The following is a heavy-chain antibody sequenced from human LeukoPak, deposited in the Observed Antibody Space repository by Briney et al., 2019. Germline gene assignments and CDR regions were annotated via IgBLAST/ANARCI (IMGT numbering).Heavy chain of an antibody. J-gene: IGHJ4*02. CDR3: ARWYYGSGSQYYFGY. CDR2: ISSSSSYI. Sequence: GGSLRLSCAASGFTFSSYSMNWVRQAPGKGLEWVSSISSSSSYIYYADSVKGRFTISRDNAKNSLYLQMNSLRAEDTAVYYCARWYYGSGSQYYFGYWGQGTLVTVSS. CDR1: GFTFSSYS. D-gene: IGHD3-10*01. V-gene: IGHV3-21*01.